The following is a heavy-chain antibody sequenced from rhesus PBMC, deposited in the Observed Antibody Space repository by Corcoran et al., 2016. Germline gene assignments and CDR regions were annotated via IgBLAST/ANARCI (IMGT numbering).Heavy chain of an antibody. CDR1: GFTFSDYY. Sequence: EVQLVESGGGLVQPGGSLRLSCAASGFTFSDYYMSWVRSAPGKGPEGVGFIRNKGYGGTAEYAAAVKGRFTISRDDSKSIASLQMNSLKTEDTAVYYCTRGISTWVFDYWGQGVLVTVSS. CDR3: TRGISTWVFDY. CDR2: IRNKGYGGTA. D-gene: IGHD5-24*01. J-gene: IGHJ4*01. V-gene: IGHV3S22*01.